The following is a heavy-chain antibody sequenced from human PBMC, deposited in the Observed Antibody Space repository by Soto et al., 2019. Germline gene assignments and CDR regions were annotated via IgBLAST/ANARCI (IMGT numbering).Heavy chain of an antibody. CDR1: GYAFTGYY. CDR2: INPNNGGT. V-gene: IGHV1-2*02. CDR3: ARSLTMAGGIDY. Sequence: QVELVQSGAEVKKPEASVKVSCKASGYAFTGYYMYWVRQAPGQGLEWMGWINPNNGGTNYAQKFQGRVTMTSDTSISTAYMILSSLRSDDTAVYYCARSLTMAGGIDYWGQGALVTVSS. D-gene: IGHD3-10*02. J-gene: IGHJ4*02.